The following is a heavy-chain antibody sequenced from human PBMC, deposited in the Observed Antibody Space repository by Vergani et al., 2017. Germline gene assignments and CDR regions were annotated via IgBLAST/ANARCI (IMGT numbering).Heavy chain of an antibody. CDR2: IYYSGST. CDR3: ARDPSYYYDSSAGGSFFDY. D-gene: IGHD3-22*01. CDR1: GGSLSSYY. J-gene: IGHJ4*02. V-gene: IGHV4-59*01. Sequence: QVQLQESGPGLVKPSETLSLTCTVSGGSLSSYYWSWIRQPPGKGLEWIGYIYYSGSTNYNPSLKSRVTISVDTSKNQFSLKLSSVTAADTAVYYCARDPSYYYDSSAGGSFFDYWGQGTLVTVSS.